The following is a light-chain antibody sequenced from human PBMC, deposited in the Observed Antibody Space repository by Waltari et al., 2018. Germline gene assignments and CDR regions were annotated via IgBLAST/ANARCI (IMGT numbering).Light chain of an antibody. CDR3: QQSYSTLIT. CDR1: QSITTY. CDR2: DAS. V-gene: IGKV1-39*01. J-gene: IGKJ3*01. Sequence: DIQMTQSPSSLSASVGDRVTITCRASQSITTYLNWYQQKPGKAPKLLIYDASSLQSGVPSRFSGSGSWTDFTLTISSLQPEDFATYYCQQSYSTLITFGPGTKVEIK.